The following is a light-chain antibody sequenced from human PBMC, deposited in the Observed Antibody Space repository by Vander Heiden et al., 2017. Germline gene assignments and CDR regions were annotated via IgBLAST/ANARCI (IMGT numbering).Light chain of an antibody. CDR2: KAS. CDR1: QSVSSW. CDR3: QQYNSYRT. Sequence: DIQMTQSPSTLSASAGDRVTITCRASQSVSSWWAWDQQKQGKAPKHLLYKASSLESGGPSRFSGSGSGTELTLTISSLQPDDFATYYCQQYNSYRTFGQGTKVEIK. V-gene: IGKV1-5*03. J-gene: IGKJ1*01.